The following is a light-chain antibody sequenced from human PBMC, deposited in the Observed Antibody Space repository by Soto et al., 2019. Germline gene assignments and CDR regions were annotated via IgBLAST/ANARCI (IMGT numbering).Light chain of an antibody. CDR1: QSVGSN. J-gene: IGKJ1*01. Sequence: EIVMTQSPTTLSVSAGERATLSCRTSQSVGSNLAWYQQKPGQAPRLLIYGASTRAAGIPARISGSGSGTELTPTISSLQSEDFAVYNCQQYNKWPPWTFAQGTKVE. CDR3: QQYNKWPPWT. CDR2: GAS. V-gene: IGKV3-15*01.